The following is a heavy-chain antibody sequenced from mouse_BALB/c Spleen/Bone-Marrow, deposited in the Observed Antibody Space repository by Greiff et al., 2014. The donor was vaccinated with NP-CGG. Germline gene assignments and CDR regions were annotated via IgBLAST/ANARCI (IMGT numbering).Heavy chain of an antibody. Sequence: EVQLQQSGTVLTRPGASVKMSCKASGYSFTSYWMHWVKQRPGQGLEWIGAIYPGNSDTTYNQKFKGEAKLTAVTSASTAYMELSSLTNEDSAVYYCTRNWDWYFDVWVAGTTVTVSS. V-gene: IGHV1-5*01. D-gene: IGHD4-1*01. CDR1: GYSFTSYW. CDR2: IYPGNSDT. J-gene: IGHJ1*01. CDR3: TRNWDWYFDV.